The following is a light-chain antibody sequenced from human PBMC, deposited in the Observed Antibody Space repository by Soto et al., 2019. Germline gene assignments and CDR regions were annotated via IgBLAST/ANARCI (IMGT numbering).Light chain of an antibody. Sequence: QSALTQPASVSGSAGQSITISCSGTMRDVGAYNLVSWYQQHPGTAPKLIIYEVRNRPSGVSNRFSGSKSGNTASLTISGLLAEDEADYYCSLYTSSSTYVFGTGTKVTVL. J-gene: IGLJ1*01. V-gene: IGLV2-14*01. CDR2: EVR. CDR1: MRDVGAYNL. CDR3: SLYTSSSTYV.